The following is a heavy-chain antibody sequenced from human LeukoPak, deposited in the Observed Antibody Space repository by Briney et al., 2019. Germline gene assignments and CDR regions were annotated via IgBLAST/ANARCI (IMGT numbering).Heavy chain of an antibody. V-gene: IGHV3-33*01. Sequence: GRSLRLSCAASGFTFSSYGMHWVRQAPGKGLEWVAVIWYDGSNKYYADSVKGRFTISRDNSKNTLYLQMNSLRAEDTAGYYCARVRGCSGGSCYYLDYWGQGTLVTVSS. CDR3: ARVRGCSGGSCYYLDY. J-gene: IGHJ4*02. D-gene: IGHD2-15*01. CDR1: GFTFSSYG. CDR2: IWYDGSNK.